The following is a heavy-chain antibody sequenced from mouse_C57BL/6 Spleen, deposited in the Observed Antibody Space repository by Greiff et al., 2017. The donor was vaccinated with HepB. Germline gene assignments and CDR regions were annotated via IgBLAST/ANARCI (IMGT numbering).Heavy chain of an antibody. Sequence: EVQLVESGGDLVKPGGSLKLSCAASGFTFSSYGMSWVRQTPDKRLEWVATISSGGSYTYYPDSVKGRFTISRDNAKNTLYLQMSSLKSEDTAMYDCARSSPSNYGYFDVWGTGTTVTVSS. CDR2: ISSGGSYT. CDR3: ARSSPSNYGYFDV. V-gene: IGHV5-6*01. D-gene: IGHD2-10*02. CDR1: GFTFSSYG. J-gene: IGHJ1*03.